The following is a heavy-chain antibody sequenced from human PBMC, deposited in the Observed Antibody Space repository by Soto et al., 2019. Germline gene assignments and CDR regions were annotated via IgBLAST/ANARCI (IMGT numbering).Heavy chain of an antibody. V-gene: IGHV1-8*01. CDR2: MNPNSGNT. CDR1: GYTFTSYD. D-gene: IGHD1-7*01. J-gene: IGHJ6*03. Sequence: QVQLVQSGAEVKKPGASVKVSCKASGYTFTSYDINWVRQATGQGLEWMGWMNPNSGNTGYAQKFQGRVTMTRNTSISTAYMELSSLRSEDTAVYYCARVMFPGITGTTPYYYMDVWGKGTTVTVSS. CDR3: ARVMFPGITGTTPYYYMDV.